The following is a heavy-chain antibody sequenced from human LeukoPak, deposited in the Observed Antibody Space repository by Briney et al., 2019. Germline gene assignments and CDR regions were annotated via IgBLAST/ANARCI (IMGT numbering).Heavy chain of an antibody. Sequence: GGSLRLSCAASGFTFSSYAMSWVRQAPGKGLEWVSAISGSGGSAYYADSVKGRFTISRDNSKNTLYLQMNSLRAEDTAVYYCAKEGVYDSSGYYYFDYWGQGTLVTVSS. CDR1: GFTFSSYA. V-gene: IGHV3-23*01. J-gene: IGHJ4*02. D-gene: IGHD3-22*01. CDR2: ISGSGGSA. CDR3: AKEGVYDSSGYYYFDY.